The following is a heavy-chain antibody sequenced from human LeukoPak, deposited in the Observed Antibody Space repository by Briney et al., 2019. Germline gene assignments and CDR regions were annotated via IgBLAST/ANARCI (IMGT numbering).Heavy chain of an antibody. J-gene: IGHJ4*02. CDR1: GFTFSCSE. D-gene: IGHD5-18*01. Sequence: GGSLRLSCAASGFTFSCSEMSWVRQAPGKGLEWVSYITSSGTTIYYADSVKGRFTISRDNAKNSVYLQMNSLRAEDTAVYYCARGYGNFDYWGQGTLVTVSS. V-gene: IGHV3-48*03. CDR2: ITSSGTTI. CDR3: ARGYGNFDY.